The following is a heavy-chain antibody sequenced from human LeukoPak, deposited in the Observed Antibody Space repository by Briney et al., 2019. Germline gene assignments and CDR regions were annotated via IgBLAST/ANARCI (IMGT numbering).Heavy chain of an antibody. CDR3: ASGIVSGLAPRIAAAGNGLDY. D-gene: IGHD6-13*01. Sequence: ASVKVSCKASGYTFTGYYMHWVRQAPGQGLEWMGWINPNSGGTNYAQKFQGRVTMTRDTSISTAYMELRSLRSDDTAVYYCASGIVSGLAPRIAAAGNGLDYWGQGTLVTVSS. CDR1: GYTFTGYY. V-gene: IGHV1-2*02. CDR2: INPNSGGT. J-gene: IGHJ4*02.